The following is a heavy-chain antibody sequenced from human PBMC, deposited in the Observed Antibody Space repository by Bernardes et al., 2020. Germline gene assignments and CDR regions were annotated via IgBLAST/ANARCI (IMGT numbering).Heavy chain of an antibody. J-gene: IGHJ4*02. V-gene: IGHV4-34*01. CDR2: ISHVGNT. CDR3: RLGIGDYFDY. D-gene: IGHD1-26*01. Sequence: SETLSLTCAASGWSISDYYWTWIRQSPGKGLEWIGEISHVGNTNYNPTLKSRLTLSLDMSRAHFSLRLTSMTAADTAVYYCRLGIGDYFDYWDQGALVTVSS. CDR1: GWSISDYY.